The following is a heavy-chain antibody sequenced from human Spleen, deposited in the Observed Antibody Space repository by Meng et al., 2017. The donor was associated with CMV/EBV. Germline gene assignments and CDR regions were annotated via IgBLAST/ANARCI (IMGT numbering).Heavy chain of an antibody. CDR3: ARGCAGIVVVPAPLDY. V-gene: IGHV1-2*02. Sequence: SGYTFSGYYMHWVRQGPGQGLGQVVWSNPNIGDTNYVQKFQRRVTMTRNTSISKAYRELSRVRSSDTAEYSGARGCAGIVVVPAPLDYWGQGTLVTVSS. CDR2: SNPNIGDT. D-gene: IGHD2-2*01. CDR1: GYTFSGYY. J-gene: IGHJ4*02.